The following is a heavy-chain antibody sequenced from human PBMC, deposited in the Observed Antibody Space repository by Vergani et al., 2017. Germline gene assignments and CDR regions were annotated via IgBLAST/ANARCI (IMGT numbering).Heavy chain of an antibody. Sequence: EVQLVQSGAEVKTPGESLTISCKGSGYSFTSYWIGWVRQMPGKGLEWMGRIDPSDSYTNYSPSFQGHVTISAAKSISSAYLQWSSLKASDTAVYYCARSLVYSNYVISYSGRGGSFDPWGQGTLVTVSS. CDR1: GYSFTSYW. CDR3: ARSLVYSNYVISYSGRGGSFDP. D-gene: IGHD4-11*01. J-gene: IGHJ5*02. V-gene: IGHV5-10-1*01. CDR2: IDPSDSYT.